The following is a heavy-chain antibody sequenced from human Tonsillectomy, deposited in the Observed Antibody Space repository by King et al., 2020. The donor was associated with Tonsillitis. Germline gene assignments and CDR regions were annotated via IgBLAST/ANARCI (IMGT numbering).Heavy chain of an antibody. J-gene: IGHJ3*02. CDR3: ARDGDSSGYYYAFDI. D-gene: IGHD3-22*01. CDR1: EYTLTSYY. CDR2: INPSGGST. V-gene: IGHV1-46*01. Sequence: GQLVQSGAEVKKPGASVKVSCKASEYTLTSYYMHWVRQAPGQGLEWMGIINPSGGSTSYAQKLQGRVTMTRDTSTSTVYMELSSLRSEDTAVYYCARDGDSSGYYYAFDIWGQGTMVTVSS.